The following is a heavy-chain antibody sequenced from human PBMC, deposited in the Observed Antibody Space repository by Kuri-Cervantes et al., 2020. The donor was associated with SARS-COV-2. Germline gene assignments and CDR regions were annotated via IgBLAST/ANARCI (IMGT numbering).Heavy chain of an antibody. CDR3: AKGEKSITIFGVVVSPGNYMDV. J-gene: IGHJ6*03. Sequence: GGSLRLSCPASRFVFGEYDIYWVRQAPGKGLVWVSRINSDGSSTSYADSVKGRFTISRDNSKNTLYLQMNSLRAEDTAVYYCAKGEKSITIFGVVVSPGNYMDVWGKGTTVTVSS. CDR2: INSDGSST. V-gene: IGHV3-74*01. CDR1: RFVFGEYD. D-gene: IGHD3-3*01.